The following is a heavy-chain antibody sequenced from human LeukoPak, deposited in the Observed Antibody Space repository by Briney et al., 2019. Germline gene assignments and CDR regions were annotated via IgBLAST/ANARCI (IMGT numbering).Heavy chain of an antibody. Sequence: PSENLSLTCAVSGDSVSFSYWSWIRQPPGKGLEWIGYVFHAGDSNCNPSLKRRVTMSLDTSKNQLSLRLTSVTAADTAVYYCARHPFATPFDRWGRGTLVTVSS. CDR2: VFHAGDS. D-gene: IGHD2-15*01. CDR1: GDSVSFSY. CDR3: ARHPFATPFDR. J-gene: IGHJ5*02. V-gene: IGHV4-59*08.